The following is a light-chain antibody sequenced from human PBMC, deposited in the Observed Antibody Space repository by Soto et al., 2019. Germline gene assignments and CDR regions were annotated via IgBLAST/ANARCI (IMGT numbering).Light chain of an antibody. V-gene: IGLV2-11*02. Sequence: QSALTQPRSVSGSPGQSVTISCTGTSSDVGQYNYVSWYQQHPGKAPKLMIYDVSKRPSGVPDRFSASKSGNTASLTISGLQAEDEADYYCCSYAGSYTLEVFGGGTKLTVL. CDR3: CSYAGSYTLEV. J-gene: IGLJ2*01. CDR1: SSDVGQYNY. CDR2: DVS.